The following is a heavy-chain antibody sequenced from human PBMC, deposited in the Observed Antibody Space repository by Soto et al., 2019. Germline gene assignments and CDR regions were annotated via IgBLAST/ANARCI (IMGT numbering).Heavy chain of an antibody. J-gene: IGHJ5*02. D-gene: IGHD5-12*01. Sequence: SETLSLTCTVSGGSISSSSYYWGWIRQPPGKGLEWIGSIYYSGSTYYNPSLKSRVTISVDTSKNQFSLKLSSVTAADTAVYYCARKKRLRDGYNTNWFDPWGQGTLVTVSS. V-gene: IGHV4-39*01. CDR3: ARKKRLRDGYNTNWFDP. CDR2: IYYSGST. CDR1: GGSISSSSYY.